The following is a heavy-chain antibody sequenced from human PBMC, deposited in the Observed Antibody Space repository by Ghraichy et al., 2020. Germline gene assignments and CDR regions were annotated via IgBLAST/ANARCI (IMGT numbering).Heavy chain of an antibody. Sequence: GGSLRLSCAASGFTVSSNYMSWVRQAPGKGLEWVSVIYSGGSTYYADSVKGRFTISRDNSKNTLYLQMNSLRAEDTAVYYCARAPFWWLVKQSGYFDYWGQGTLVTVSS. V-gene: IGHV3-53*01. CDR1: GFTVSSNY. J-gene: IGHJ4*02. CDR3: ARAPFWWLVKQSGYFDY. D-gene: IGHD6-19*01. CDR2: IYSGGST.